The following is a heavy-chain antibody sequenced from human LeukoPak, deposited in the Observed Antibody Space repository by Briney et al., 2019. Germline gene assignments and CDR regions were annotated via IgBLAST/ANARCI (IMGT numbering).Heavy chain of an antibody. J-gene: IGHJ4*02. V-gene: IGHV3-21*04. CDR2: ISSSSSYI. CDR1: GFTFSSSG. D-gene: IGHD6-13*01. CDR3: ARVSSSWYYFDY. Sequence: PGGSLRLSCAASGFTFSSSGMNWVRQAPGKGLEWVSSISSSSSYIYYADSVKGRFTISRDNSKNTLYLQMNSLRAEDTAVYYCARVSSSWYYFDYWGQGTLVTVSS.